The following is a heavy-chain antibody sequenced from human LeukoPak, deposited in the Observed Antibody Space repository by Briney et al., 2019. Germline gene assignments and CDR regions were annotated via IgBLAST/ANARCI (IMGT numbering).Heavy chain of an antibody. CDR1: GGTFSSYA. J-gene: IGHJ6*03. CDR2: IIPIFGTA. Sequence: ASVKVSCKASGGTFSSYAISWVRQAPGQGLEWMGGIIPIFGTANYAQKFQGRVTITADKSTSTAYMELSSLRSEDTAVYYCARGDSSSWYDYYYYMDVWGKGTTVTVSS. V-gene: IGHV1-69*06. CDR3: ARGDSSSWYDYYYYMDV. D-gene: IGHD6-13*01.